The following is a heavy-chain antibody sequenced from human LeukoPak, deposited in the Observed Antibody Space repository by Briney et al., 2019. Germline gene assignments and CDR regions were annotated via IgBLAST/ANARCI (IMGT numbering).Heavy chain of an antibody. Sequence: SETLSLTCTVSGGSISSGGYYWSWIRQPPGKGLEWIGYIYHSGSTYYNPSLKSRVTISVDRSKNQFSLKLSSVTAADTAVYYCVRDRGEFSYSHDYWGQGTLVTVSS. CDR1: GGSISSGGYY. J-gene: IGHJ4*02. V-gene: IGHV4-30-2*01. CDR2: IYHSGST. CDR3: VRDRGEFSYSHDY. D-gene: IGHD1-26*01.